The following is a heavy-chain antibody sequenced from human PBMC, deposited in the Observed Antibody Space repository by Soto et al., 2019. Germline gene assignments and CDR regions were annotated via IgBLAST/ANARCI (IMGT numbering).Heavy chain of an antibody. V-gene: IGHV1-3*01. CDR3: ARDQQFMNWFDS. J-gene: IGHJ5*01. Sequence: ASVKVSCKASGYTFSRYAIHWVRQAPGQRLEWMGWISAGNGNTKYSQKFEGRVTLTTDTSANTVYMELSSLRFEDTALYYCARDQQFMNWFDSWGQGTLVTVSS. CDR2: ISAGNGNT. CDR1: GYTFSRYA. D-gene: IGHD6-13*01.